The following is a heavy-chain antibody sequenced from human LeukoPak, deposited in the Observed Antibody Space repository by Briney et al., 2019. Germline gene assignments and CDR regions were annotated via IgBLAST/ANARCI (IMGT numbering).Heavy chain of an antibody. CDR3: AKEYSGYDFDY. D-gene: IGHD5-12*01. J-gene: IGHJ4*02. CDR1: GFTLRSYD. V-gene: IGHV3-23*01. CDR2: TSGSGANT. Sequence: GGSLRLSCAASGFTLRSYDMSWVRQAPGKGLVWVAATSGSGANTYYADSVKGRFTISRDNSQNTLYLQMDSLRAEDTAVYYCAKEYSGYDFDYWGQGTLVTVSS.